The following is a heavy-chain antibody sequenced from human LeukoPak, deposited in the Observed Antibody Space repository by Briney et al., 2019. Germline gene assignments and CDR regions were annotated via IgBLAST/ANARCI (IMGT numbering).Heavy chain of an antibody. Sequence: SETLSLTCTVSGASISSYYWSWIRQPPGKGLEWIGYFSYSGNTNYDPSLKSRVTVSVDTSKNQFSLKLTSVTAADTAVYHCARGPLDSGYTYFDYWGQGTLVTVSS. J-gene: IGHJ4*02. CDR2: FSYSGNT. V-gene: IGHV4-59*01. CDR1: GASISSYY. D-gene: IGHD5-12*01. CDR3: ARGPLDSGYTYFDY.